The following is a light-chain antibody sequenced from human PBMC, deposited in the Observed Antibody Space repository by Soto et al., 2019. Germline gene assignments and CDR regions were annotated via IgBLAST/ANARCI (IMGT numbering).Light chain of an antibody. CDR3: QVWDSGSDQYV. J-gene: IGLJ1*01. Sequence: SYVLTQQPSVSVAPGQTARIPCGGSNIGSESVHWYQQKPGQAPVLIVYVDADRPSGIPERFSGSKFGNTATLTISRVEAGDEADYYCQVWDSGSDQYVFGTGTKLTVL. CDR1: NIGSES. V-gene: IGLV3-21*02. CDR2: VDA.